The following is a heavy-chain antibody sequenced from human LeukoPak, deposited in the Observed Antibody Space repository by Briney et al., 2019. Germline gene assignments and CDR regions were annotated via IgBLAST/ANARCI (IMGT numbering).Heavy chain of an antibody. V-gene: IGHV3-30*18. CDR2: ISYDGSNK. CDR3: AKGWLRFLLS. Sequence: GRSLRLSCAAPGFTFSSYGMHWVRQAPGKGLEWVAVISYDGSNKYYADSVKGRFTISRDNSKNTLYLQMNSLRAEDTAVYYCAKGWLRFLLSWGQGTLVTVSS. J-gene: IGHJ5*02. D-gene: IGHD5-12*01. CDR1: GFTFSSYG.